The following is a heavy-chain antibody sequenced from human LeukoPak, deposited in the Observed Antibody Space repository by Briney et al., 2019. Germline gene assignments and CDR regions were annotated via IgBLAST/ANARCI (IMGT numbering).Heavy chain of an antibody. Sequence: GASVKVSCKASGGTFGSYAISWVRQAPGQGLEWMGGIIPIFGTANYAQKFQGRVAITTDESTSTAYVELSSLRSEDTAVYYCAREPTSGREPTSGRPLDYWGQGTLVTVSS. CDR3: AREPTSGREPTSGRPLDY. CDR1: GGTFGSYA. J-gene: IGHJ4*02. CDR2: IIPIFGTA. V-gene: IGHV1-69*05. D-gene: IGHD5-12*01.